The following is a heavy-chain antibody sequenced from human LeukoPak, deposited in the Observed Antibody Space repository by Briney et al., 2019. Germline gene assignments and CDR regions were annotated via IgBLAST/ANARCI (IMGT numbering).Heavy chain of an antibody. V-gene: IGHV1-24*01. D-gene: IGHD2-2*01. CDR3: ATVRDIVVVPAANWFDP. J-gene: IGHJ5*02. CDR2: FDPEDGET. CDR1: GYTLTELS. Sequence: ASVKVPCTVSGYTLTELSMHWVRQAPGKGLEWMGGFDPEDGETIYAQKFQGRVTMTEDTSTDTAYMELSSLRSEDTAVYYCATVRDIVVVPAANWFDPWGEGTLVTVSS.